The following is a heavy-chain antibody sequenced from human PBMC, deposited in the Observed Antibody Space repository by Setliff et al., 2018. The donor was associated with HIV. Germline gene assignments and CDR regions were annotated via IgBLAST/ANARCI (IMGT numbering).Heavy chain of an antibody. V-gene: IGHV1-69*13. J-gene: IGHJ3*02. Sequence: SVKVSCKASGGNLSSYAISWVRQAPGQGLEWMGGIIPIFGTANYAQKFQGRVTITADESTSTAYMELSSLRSEDTAVYYCARAHGYSSSWYEDAFDIWGQGTMVTVSS. CDR2: IIPIFGTA. CDR3: ARAHGYSSSWYEDAFDI. D-gene: IGHD6-13*01. CDR1: GGNLSSYA.